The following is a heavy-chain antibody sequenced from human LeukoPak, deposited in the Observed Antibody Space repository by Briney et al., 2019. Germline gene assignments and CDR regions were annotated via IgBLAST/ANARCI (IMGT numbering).Heavy chain of an antibody. Sequence: SETLSLTCTVSGGSISSGGYYWSWIRQHPGQGLEWIGYIYYSGSTYYNPSLKSRVTISVDTTKNQFSLKLSSVTAADTAVYYCALLNERVPAAIDYWGQGTLVTVSS. CDR2: IYYSGST. D-gene: IGHD2-2*01. J-gene: IGHJ4*02. CDR3: ALLNERVPAAIDY. V-gene: IGHV4-31*03. CDR1: GGSISSGGYY.